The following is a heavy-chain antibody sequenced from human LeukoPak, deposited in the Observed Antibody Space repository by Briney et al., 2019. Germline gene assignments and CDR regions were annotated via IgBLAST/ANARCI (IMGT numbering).Heavy chain of an antibody. CDR2: IRHDGSEK. CDR3: ARGALNDTSGYFLDY. CDR1: GFTLRSYS. V-gene: IGHV3-7*01. J-gene: IGHJ4*02. Sequence: GGSLRPSCAASGFTLRSYSMSWVRQAPGKGLEWVANIRHDGSEKYYVDSVEGRFTISRDNAKNSLYLQVSSLRAEDTAVYYCARGALNDTSGYFLDYWGQGTVVTVSS. D-gene: IGHD3-22*01.